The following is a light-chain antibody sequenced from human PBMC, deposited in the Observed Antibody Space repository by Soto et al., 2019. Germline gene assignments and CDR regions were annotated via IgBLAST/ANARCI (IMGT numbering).Light chain of an antibody. Sequence: ELVLTQSPPTLSLSPGERATLSCRASQSVSSYLAWYQQKPGQAPRLLIYDASNRATGIPARFSDSGSGTDFTLTISSLEPEDFAVYYCQQRSNWPPITFGQGTRLEIK. J-gene: IGKJ5*01. CDR2: DAS. CDR1: QSVSSY. V-gene: IGKV3-11*01. CDR3: QQRSNWPPIT.